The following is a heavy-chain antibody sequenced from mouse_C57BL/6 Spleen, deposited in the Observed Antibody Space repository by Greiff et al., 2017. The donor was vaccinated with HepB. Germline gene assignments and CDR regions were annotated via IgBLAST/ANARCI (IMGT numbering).Heavy chain of an antibody. CDR2: ISDGGSYT. CDR3: AREQGLRRVDY. Sequence: EVKLMESGGGLVKPGGSLKLSCAASGFTFSSYAMSWVRQTPEKRLEWVATISDGGSYTYYPDNGTGRFTISRDNAKNNLYLQMSHLKSEDTAMYYCAREQGLRRVDYWGQGTTLTVSS. V-gene: IGHV5-4*01. J-gene: IGHJ2*01. CDR1: GFTFSSYA. D-gene: IGHD2-2*01.